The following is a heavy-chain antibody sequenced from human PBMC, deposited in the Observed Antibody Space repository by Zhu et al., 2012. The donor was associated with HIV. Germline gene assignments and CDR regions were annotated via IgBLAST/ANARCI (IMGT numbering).Heavy chain of an antibody. D-gene: IGHD3-10*01. J-gene: IGHJ4*02. V-gene: IGHV4-39*07. CDR2: IFYTGSA. Sequence: QVQVQESGPGLVTPSETLSLTCSVSGDSISSSNYYWGWIRQPPGKGLEWIASIFYTGSAYYNPSLKSRVTISKDTSKNQLSLKLTSVTAADTASHHCAKFDSRSHRAYWGQGTLLTVSS. CDR1: GDSISSSNYY. CDR3: AKFDSRSHRAY.